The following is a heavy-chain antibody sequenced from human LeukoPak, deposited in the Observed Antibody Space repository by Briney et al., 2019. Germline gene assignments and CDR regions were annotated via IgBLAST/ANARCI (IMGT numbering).Heavy chain of an antibody. J-gene: IGHJ4*02. V-gene: IGHV4-30-4*01. Sequence: PSETLSLTCTVSSVSISSGDYYWSWIRQPPGKGLEWIGYISSSGTTYYNPSLRSRITISVDSSKSQFSLNLSSVTASDTAVYYCAGVGNGCYGGFDYWGQGTLVTVSS. CDR1: SVSISSGDYY. D-gene: IGHD2-8*01. CDR2: ISSSGTT. CDR3: AGVGNGCYGGFDY.